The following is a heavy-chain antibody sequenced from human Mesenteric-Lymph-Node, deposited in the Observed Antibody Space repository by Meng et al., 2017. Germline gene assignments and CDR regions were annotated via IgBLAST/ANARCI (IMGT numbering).Heavy chain of an antibody. V-gene: IGHV3-11*01. J-gene: IGHJ4*02. D-gene: IGHD1/OR15-1a*01. Sequence: GESLKISCAASGFTSSDYYMSWIRQAPGKGLEWVSYISSSGSTIYYAESVKGRFTISRDNAKNSLYLQMNNLRGEDTAVYYCASPGEHHYFDSWGQGTLVTVSS. CDR3: ASPGEHHYFDS. CDR2: ISSSGSTI. CDR1: GFTSSDYY.